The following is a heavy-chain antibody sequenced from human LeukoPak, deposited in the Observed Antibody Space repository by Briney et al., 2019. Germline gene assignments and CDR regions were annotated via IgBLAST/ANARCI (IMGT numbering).Heavy chain of an antibody. J-gene: IGHJ4*02. D-gene: IGHD1-26*01. CDR1: GFTFSSYA. CDR2: ISYDGSNK. CDR3: ARQFLATSPPDY. Sequence: GGSLRLSCAASGFTFSSYAMHWVRQAPGKGLEWVAVISYDGSNKYYADSVKGRFTISRDNSKNTLYLQMNSLRAEDTAVYYCARQFLATSPPDYWGQGTLVTVSS. V-gene: IGHV3-30-3*01.